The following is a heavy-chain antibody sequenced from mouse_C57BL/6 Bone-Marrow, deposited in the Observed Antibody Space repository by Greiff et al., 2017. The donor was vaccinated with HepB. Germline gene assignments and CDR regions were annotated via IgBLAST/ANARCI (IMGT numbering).Heavy chain of an antibody. J-gene: IGHJ4*01. V-gene: IGHV1-26*01. CDR1: GYTFTDYY. D-gene: IGHD1-1*02. CDR2: INPNNGGT. Sequence: VQLQQSGPELVKPGASVKISCKASGYTFTDYYMNWVKQSHGKSLEWIGDINPNNGGTSYNQKFKGKATLTVDKSSSTAYMELRSRTSEDSAVYYCARNLWSYAMDYWGQGTSVTVSS. CDR3: ARNLWSYAMDY.